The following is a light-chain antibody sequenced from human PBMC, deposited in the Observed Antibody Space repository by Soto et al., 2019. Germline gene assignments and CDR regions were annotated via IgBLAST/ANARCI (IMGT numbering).Light chain of an antibody. V-gene: IGKV3-15*01. CDR2: GAS. CDR3: QKYNIWPQK. CDR1: QNLRSS. J-gene: IGKJ1*01. Sequence: VMTHSPATLSVSPLEIATLSFSASQNLRSSLAWYQQKPGQAPRLLIYGASTRATGIPARFSGSGSGTEFTLTISSLQSEDFAVYFCQKYNIWPQKFGQGTKVDIK.